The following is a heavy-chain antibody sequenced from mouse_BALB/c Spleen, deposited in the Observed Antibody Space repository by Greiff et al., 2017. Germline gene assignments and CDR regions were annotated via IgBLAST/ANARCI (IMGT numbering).Heavy chain of an antibody. CDR1: GFTFSSYT. V-gene: IGHV5-12-2*01. Sequence: EVKLVESGGGLVQPGGSLKLSCAASGFTFSSYTMSWVRQTPEKRLEWVAYISNGGGSTYYPDTVKGRFTISRDNAKNTLYLQMSSLKSEDTAMYYCARLDSSGYVGFAYWGQGTLVTVSA. CDR2: ISNGGGST. D-gene: IGHD3-2*01. J-gene: IGHJ3*01. CDR3: ARLDSSGYVGFAY.